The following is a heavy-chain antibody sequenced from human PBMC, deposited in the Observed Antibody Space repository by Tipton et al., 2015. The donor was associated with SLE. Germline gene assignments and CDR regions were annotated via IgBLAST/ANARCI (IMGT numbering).Heavy chain of an antibody. CDR1: GSTFSSYG. D-gene: IGHD3-10*01. CDR2: IWYDGSNK. J-gene: IGHJ5*02. Sequence: SLRLSCAASGSTFSSYGMHWVRQAPGKGLEWVSVIWYDGSNKYYADSVKGRFTISRDNSKNTLYLQMNSLRAEDRGVYYCARGEWFGPWGQGTLVTVSS. CDR3: ARGEWFGP. V-gene: IGHV3-33*08.